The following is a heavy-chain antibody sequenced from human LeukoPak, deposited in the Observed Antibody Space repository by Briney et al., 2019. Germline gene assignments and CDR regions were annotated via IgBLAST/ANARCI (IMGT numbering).Heavy chain of an antibody. D-gene: IGHD3-22*01. Sequence: GGSLRLSCAASGFTFSSYAMHWVRQAPGKGLEWVAVISYDGSNKYYADSVKGRFTISRDNSKNTLYLQMNSLRAEDAAVYYCARVPQYYYDSSFNAFDIWGQGTMVTVSS. CDR1: GFTFSSYA. CDR3: ARVPQYYYDSSFNAFDI. J-gene: IGHJ3*02. CDR2: ISYDGSNK. V-gene: IGHV3-30*04.